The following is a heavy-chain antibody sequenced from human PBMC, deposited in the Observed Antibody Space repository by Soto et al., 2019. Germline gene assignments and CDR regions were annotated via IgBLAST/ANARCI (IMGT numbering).Heavy chain of an antibody. J-gene: IGHJ2*01. CDR3: ARVACNGGGCHSPYWYFDL. CDR2: MSFDGSNE. D-gene: IGHD2-15*01. V-gene: IGHV3-30-3*01. CDR1: GFTFSSYA. Sequence: QVQLVESGGGVVQPGRSLRLSCATSGFTFSSYAMHWVRQAPGKGLEWVAVMSFDGSNEDYADSVKGRFTISRDNSKNTLYLQMNSLRTEDTAVYYCARVACNGGGCHSPYWYFDLWGRGTLVTVSS.